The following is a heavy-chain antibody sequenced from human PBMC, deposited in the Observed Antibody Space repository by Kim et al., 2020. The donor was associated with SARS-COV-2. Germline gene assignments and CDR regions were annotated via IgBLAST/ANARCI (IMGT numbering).Heavy chain of an antibody. Sequence: SETLSLTCAVSGGSISSSNWWSWVRQPTGKGLEWIGEIYHSGSTNYNPSLKSRVTISVDKSKNQFSLKLSSVTAADTTVYYCARTHGIYSYGNYYYYGMDIWGQETTVTVSS. V-gene: IGHV4-4*02. D-gene: IGHD5-18*01. CDR2: IYHSGST. J-gene: IGHJ6*02. CDR3: ARTHGIYSYGNYYYYGMDI. CDR1: GGSISSSNW.